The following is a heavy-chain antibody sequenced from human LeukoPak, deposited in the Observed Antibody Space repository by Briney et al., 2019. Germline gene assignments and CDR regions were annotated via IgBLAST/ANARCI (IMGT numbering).Heavy chain of an antibody. CDR2: ISSSSSTI. D-gene: IGHD3-22*01. CDR1: GFTFSSYS. J-gene: IGHJ4*02. Sequence: GGSLRLSCAASGFTFSSYSMNWVRQAPGKGLEWVSYISSSSSTIYYADSVKGRFTISRDNAKNSLYLQMNSLRAEDTAVYYCAREGTSGITMIVVADYWGQGTLVTVSS. V-gene: IGHV3-48*04. CDR3: AREGTSGITMIVVADY.